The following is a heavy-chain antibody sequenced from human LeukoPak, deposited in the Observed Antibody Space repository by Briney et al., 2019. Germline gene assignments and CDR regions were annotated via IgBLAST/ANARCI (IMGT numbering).Heavy chain of an antibody. J-gene: IGHJ4*02. Sequence: PGGSLRLSCAASGFTFSSYAMNWVRQAPGKGLEWVSGISGSGGSTYYADSVKGRFTISRDNSKNTLYLQVNSLRAEDTALYYCAKDQTPYGPGSYSPIVYWGQGTLVTVSS. V-gene: IGHV3-23*01. CDR3: AKDQTPYGPGSYSPIVY. CDR2: ISGSGGST. D-gene: IGHD3-10*01. CDR1: GFTFSSYA.